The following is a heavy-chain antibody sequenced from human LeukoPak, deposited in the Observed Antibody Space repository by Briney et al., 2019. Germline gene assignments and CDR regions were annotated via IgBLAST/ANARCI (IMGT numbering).Heavy chain of an antibody. CDR1: GGSISSYY. V-gene: IGHV4-4*07. Sequence: SETLSLTCTVSGGSISSYYWSWIRQPAGKGLEWIGRIYTSGSTNYNPSLKSRVTMSVDTSKNQFSLNLTSVTAADTAVYYCARDVRRRGASNYFDYWGQGTLVTVSS. J-gene: IGHJ4*02. D-gene: IGHD2-2*01. CDR3: ARDVRRRGASNYFDY. CDR2: IYTSGST.